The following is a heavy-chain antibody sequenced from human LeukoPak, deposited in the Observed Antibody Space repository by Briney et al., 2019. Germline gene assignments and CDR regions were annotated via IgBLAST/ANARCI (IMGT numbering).Heavy chain of an antibody. J-gene: IGHJ4*02. D-gene: IGHD3-22*01. Sequence: PGGSLRLSCAASRFTFSSYAMSWVRQAPGKGLEWVSAISGSGGSTYYADSVKGRFTISRDNSKNTLYLQMNSLRAEDTAVYYCAKGYYYDSSGYYPPPDWGQGTLVTVSS. V-gene: IGHV3-23*01. CDR1: RFTFSSYA. CDR2: ISGSGGST. CDR3: AKGYYYDSSGYYPPPD.